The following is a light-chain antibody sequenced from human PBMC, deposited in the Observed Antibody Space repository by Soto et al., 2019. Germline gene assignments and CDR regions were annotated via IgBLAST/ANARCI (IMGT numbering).Light chain of an antibody. J-gene: IGKJ1*01. V-gene: IGKV1-27*01. CDR3: QKYDNDPWT. Sequence: DIQVTQSPSTVSASVGDRVTITCRASQGISNYLAWYQQKPGKVPKLLIYVASTLQSGVPSRFSGSGSGTDFTLTISGLQPEDVATYYCQKYDNDPWTFGQGTKVDIK. CDR1: QGISNY. CDR2: VAS.